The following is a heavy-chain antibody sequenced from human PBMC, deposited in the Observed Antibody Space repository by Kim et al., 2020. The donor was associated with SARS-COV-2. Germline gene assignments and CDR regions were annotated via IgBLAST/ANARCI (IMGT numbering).Heavy chain of an antibody. CDR3: GRDNAFCRGDCYSSDY. Sequence: GGSLRLSCAASGFTFHAYSMNWVRQAPGKGPEWISFIRSSGNIAYYADSVKGRFTVSRDDARNSLYLQMNGLTDEDTAVYYCGRDNAFCRGDCYSSDYWGQGTLVTVSS. CDR1: GFTFHAYS. D-gene: IGHD2-21*02. J-gene: IGHJ4*02. V-gene: IGHV3-48*02. CDR2: IRSSGNIA.